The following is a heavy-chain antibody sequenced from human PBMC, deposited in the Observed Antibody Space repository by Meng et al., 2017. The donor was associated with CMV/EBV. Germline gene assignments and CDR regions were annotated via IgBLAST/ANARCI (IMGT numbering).Heavy chain of an antibody. CDR3: ATCSSTSCYTDDAFDI. CDR2: IIPIFGTA. J-gene: IGHJ3*02. D-gene: IGHD2-2*02. V-gene: IGHV1-69*05. Sequence: SVKVSCKASGGTFSSYGISWVRQAPGQGLEWMGGIIPIFGTANYAQKFQGRVTITTDESTSTDYMELSSLRSEDTAVYYCATCSSTSCYTDDAFDIWGQGTMVTVS. CDR1: GGTFSSYG.